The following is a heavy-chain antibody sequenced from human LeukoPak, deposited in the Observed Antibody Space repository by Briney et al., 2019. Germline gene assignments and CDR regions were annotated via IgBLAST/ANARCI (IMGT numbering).Heavy chain of an antibody. J-gene: IGHJ5*02. D-gene: IGHD6-19*01. CDR3: AREALQWLKNNWFDP. CDR1: GFTFSSYS. Sequence: PGGSLRLSCAASGFTFSSYSMNWVRQAPGKGLEWVSSISSSSSYIYYADSVKGRFTISRDNAKNSLYLQMNSLRAEDTAVYYCAREALQWLKNNWFDPWGQGTLVTVPS. V-gene: IGHV3-21*01. CDR2: ISSSSSYI.